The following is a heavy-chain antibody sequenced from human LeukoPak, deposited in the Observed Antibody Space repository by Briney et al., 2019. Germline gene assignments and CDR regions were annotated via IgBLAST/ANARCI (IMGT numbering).Heavy chain of an antibody. CDR3: ARDSQGYCSSTSCYGWFDP. V-gene: IGHV1-2*02. CDR1: GYTFTGYY. D-gene: IGHD2-2*01. CDR2: INPNSGGT. J-gene: IGHJ5*02. Sequence: ASVKVSCKASGYTFTGYYMHWVRQAPGQGLEWMGWINPNSGGTNYAQKFQGRVTMTRDTSISTAYMELSRLRSDDTAVYYCARDSQGYCSSTSCYGWFDPWGQGTLVTVSS.